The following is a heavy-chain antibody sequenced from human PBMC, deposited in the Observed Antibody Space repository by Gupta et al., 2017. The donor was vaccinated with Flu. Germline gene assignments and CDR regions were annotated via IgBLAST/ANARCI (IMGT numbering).Heavy chain of an antibody. Sequence: QVHLVQSGAEVRKPGASVKVSCRASGSGLRSPDAIHWVRQAPGQWLEWMGWIKGFSGDTRYSQNLQDRVTFSTDTSATTAYMELSSLRSEDTAVYYCARGYTTGWYHDYWGQGTPVIVSS. CDR3: ARGYTTGWYHDY. D-gene: IGHD6-19*01. J-gene: IGHJ4*02. CDR1: GSGLRSPDA. CDR2: IKGFSGDT. V-gene: IGHV1-3*01.